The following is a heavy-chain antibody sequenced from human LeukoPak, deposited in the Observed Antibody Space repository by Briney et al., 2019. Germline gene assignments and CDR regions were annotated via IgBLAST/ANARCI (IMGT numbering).Heavy chain of an antibody. CDR2: ISGSGGST. V-gene: IGHV3-23*01. D-gene: IGHD5-24*01. J-gene: IGHJ4*02. CDR1: GFTFSSYA. Sequence: GSLRLSCAASGFTFSSYAMSWVRQAPGKGLEWVSAISGSGGSTYYADSVKGRFTISRDNSKNTLYLQMNSLRAEDTAVYYCAKGRGWLQFFDYWGQGTLATVSS. CDR3: AKGRGWLQFFDY.